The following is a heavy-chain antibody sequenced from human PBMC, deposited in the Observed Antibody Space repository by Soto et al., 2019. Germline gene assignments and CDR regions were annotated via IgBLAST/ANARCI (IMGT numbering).Heavy chain of an antibody. CDR2: ISSSSSYI. Sequence: PGGSLRLSCAASGFTFSSYSMNWVRQAPGKGLEWVSSISSSSSYIYYADSVKGRFTISRDNAKNSLYLQMNSLRAEDTAVYYCARDSDAEYSSPWAQFDYWGQGTLVTVSS. V-gene: IGHV3-21*01. CDR3: ARDSDAEYSSPWAQFDY. D-gene: IGHD6-6*01. J-gene: IGHJ4*02. CDR1: GFTFSSYS.